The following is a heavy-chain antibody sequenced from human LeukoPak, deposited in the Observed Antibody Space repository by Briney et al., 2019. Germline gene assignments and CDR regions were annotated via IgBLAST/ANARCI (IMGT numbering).Heavy chain of an antibody. CDR2: IYYSGST. J-gene: IGHJ3*02. D-gene: IGHD2-2*01. Sequence: SETLSLTCTVSGGSISSGGYYWSWIRQHPGKGLEWIGYIYYSGSTYYNPSLKSRVTISVDTSKNQFSLKLSSVTAADTAVYYCARDCSSTSCNPIAFDTWGQGTMVTVSS. CDR1: GGSISSGGYY. V-gene: IGHV4-31*03. CDR3: ARDCSSTSCNPIAFDT.